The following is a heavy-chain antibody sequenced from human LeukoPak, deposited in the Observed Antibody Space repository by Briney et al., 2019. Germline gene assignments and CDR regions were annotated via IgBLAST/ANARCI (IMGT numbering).Heavy chain of an antibody. Sequence: GASVKVSCTASGSTFTSYGISWVRQAPGQGLEGMGWFSAYNGNTNYAQKLQGRVTMTTDTSTSTAYMELRSLRSDDTAVYYCARDIPYSSGLNYYYYYGMDVWGQGTTVTVSS. V-gene: IGHV1-18*01. D-gene: IGHD6-19*01. CDR3: ARDIPYSSGLNYYYYYGMDV. CDR2: FSAYNGNT. CDR1: GSTFTSYG. J-gene: IGHJ6*02.